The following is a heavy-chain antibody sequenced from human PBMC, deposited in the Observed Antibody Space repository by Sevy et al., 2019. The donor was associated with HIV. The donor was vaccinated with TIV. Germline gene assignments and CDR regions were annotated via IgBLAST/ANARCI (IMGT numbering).Heavy chain of an antibody. D-gene: IGHD1-1*01. CDR1: GFTFSSFA. V-gene: IGHV3-23*01. CDR3: GKGFFLWIYLED. Sequence: GGSLRLSCAASGFTFSSFAISWVRQAPGKGLEWVSDISGSGGGKKYADSVKGRFTVSRDNAQNTVFLQMNNLRGEDTGLNYRGKGFFLWIYLEDWGQGTLVTGSS. CDR2: ISGSGGGK. J-gene: IGHJ4*01.